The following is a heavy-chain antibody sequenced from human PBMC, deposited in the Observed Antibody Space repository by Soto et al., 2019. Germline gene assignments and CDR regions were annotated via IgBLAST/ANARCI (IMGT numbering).Heavy chain of an antibody. V-gene: IGHV4-4*02. Sequence: PSEPLSLTCAVSSGSISSAHWWHWVRQPPGKGLEWIGEIYHSGSTNYNPSLKSRVTVSVDKSMNQFSLKLSSVTAADTAVYYCASMVRGGEIYYYYGMDVWGQGTTVTVS. CDR2: IYHSGST. CDR3: ASMVRGGEIYYYYGMDV. CDR1: SGSISSAHW. J-gene: IGHJ6*02. D-gene: IGHD3-10*01.